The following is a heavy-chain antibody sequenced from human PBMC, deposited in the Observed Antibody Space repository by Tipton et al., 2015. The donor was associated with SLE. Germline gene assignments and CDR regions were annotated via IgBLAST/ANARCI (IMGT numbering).Heavy chain of an antibody. CDR1: GYTFTTYG. Sequence: QSGAEVKKPGASVRVSCKASGYTFTTYGISWVRQAPGQGLEWMGWISTYNGNTNYAQKFQGRVTMTRDTSTSTVYMELGSLRSEDTAVYYCAEAGGYDTFDIWGQGTMVTVSS. V-gene: IGHV1-18*01. CDR2: ISTYNGNT. J-gene: IGHJ3*02. CDR3: AEAGGYDTFDI. D-gene: IGHD3-16*01.